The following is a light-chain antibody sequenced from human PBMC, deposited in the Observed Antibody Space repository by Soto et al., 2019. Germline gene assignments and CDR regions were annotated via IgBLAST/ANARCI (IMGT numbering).Light chain of an antibody. CDR1: QSVTTN. Sequence: EVVMTQSPATLSVSPEERVTSSCRAGQSVTTNLAWYQHKPGQSPRLLISDASTGASGIPPRFSGSGSGTEFTLTIDRLQSADFAVYYCQQYDRWPVTFGGGTKVDIK. V-gene: IGKV3-15*01. CDR2: DAS. J-gene: IGKJ4*01. CDR3: QQYDRWPVT.